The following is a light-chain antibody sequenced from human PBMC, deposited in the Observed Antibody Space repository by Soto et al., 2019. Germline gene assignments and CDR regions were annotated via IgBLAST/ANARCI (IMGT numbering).Light chain of an antibody. CDR1: QTVNSHY. CDR2: GAS. Sequence: EIVLTQSPGTLSLSPGERATLSCRASQTVNSHYLAWYQQKPGQAPRLLIYGASSRATGIPDRFSGSGSGTDFTLTISRLEPEDFAVYYCQQYGSSFGQGTRLEIK. V-gene: IGKV3-20*01. J-gene: IGKJ5*01. CDR3: QQYGSS.